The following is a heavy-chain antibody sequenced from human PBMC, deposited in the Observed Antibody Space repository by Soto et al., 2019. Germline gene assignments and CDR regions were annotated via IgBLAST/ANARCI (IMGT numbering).Heavy chain of an antibody. J-gene: IGHJ4*02. V-gene: IGHV1-18*01. CDR1: GYTFTSYG. Sequence: ASVRVSCQASGYTFTSYGSSWVRQAPGQGLEWMGWISAYNGNTNYAQKLQGRVTMTTDTSTSTAYMELRSLRSDDTAVYYCARSSGYTFLIYRTPAYYFDYLDQRAQVTVSS. CDR2: ISAYNGNT. D-gene: IGHD2-2*02. CDR3: ARSSGYTFLIYRTPAYYFDY.